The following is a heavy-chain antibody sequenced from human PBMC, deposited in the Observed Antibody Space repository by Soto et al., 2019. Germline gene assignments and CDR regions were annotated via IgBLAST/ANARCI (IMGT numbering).Heavy chain of an antibody. Sequence: ASVKVSCKASGYTFTSYDINWVRQATGQGLEWMGWMNPNSGNTGYAQKFQGRVTMTRNTSISTAYMELSGLRSEDTAVYYCARDYYKYYDSSGYYRSPAYWGQGTLVTVS. CDR2: MNPNSGNT. CDR3: ARDYYKYYDSSGYYRSPAY. V-gene: IGHV1-8*01. D-gene: IGHD3-22*01. J-gene: IGHJ4*02. CDR1: GYTFTSYD.